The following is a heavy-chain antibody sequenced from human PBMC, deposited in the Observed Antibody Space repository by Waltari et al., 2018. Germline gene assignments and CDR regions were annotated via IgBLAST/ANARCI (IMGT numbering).Heavy chain of an antibody. V-gene: IGHV5-51*03. CDR1: GYSFTSYW. D-gene: IGHD3-10*01. CDR3: ARGNTWFREHAGMDV. J-gene: IGHJ6*02. Sequence: EVQLVQSGAEVKKPGESLKISCKGSGYSFTSYWIGWVRQMPGKGLEWMGIIYPGYYDTRYRPSFQCQVTSSADKSISTAYLQWSSLKASDTAMYYCARGNTWFREHAGMDVWGQGTTVTVSS. CDR2: IYPGYYDT.